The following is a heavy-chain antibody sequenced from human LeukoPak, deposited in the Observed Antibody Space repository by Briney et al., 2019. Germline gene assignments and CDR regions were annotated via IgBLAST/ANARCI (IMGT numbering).Heavy chain of an antibody. CDR1: GVSISGYY. Sequence: PSETLSLTCSVSGVSISGYYWSWIRQPPGKGLEWIGYIYYSGSTNYNPSLKSRVTISVDTSKNQFSLKLSSVTAADTAVYYCARHPPNYDILTGYYWLWYFDLWGRGTLVTVSS. V-gene: IGHV4-59*08. D-gene: IGHD3-9*01. CDR2: IYYSGST. J-gene: IGHJ2*01. CDR3: ARHPPNYDILTGYYWLWYFDL.